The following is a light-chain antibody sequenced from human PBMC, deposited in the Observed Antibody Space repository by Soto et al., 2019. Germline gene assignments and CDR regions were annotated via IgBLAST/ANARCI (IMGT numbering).Light chain of an antibody. J-gene: IGLJ1*01. V-gene: IGLV2-14*03. CDR3: SSYRSSSTLGV. CDR2: DVT. CDR1: STDVGGYNY. Sequence: QSVLTQPASVSWSPGQSITISFTGTSTDVGGYNYVSWYQQHPGKAPKLMIYDVTNRPSGVSNRFSGSKSGNTASLTISGLLADDEADYYCSSYRSSSTLGVFGTGTKVTVL.